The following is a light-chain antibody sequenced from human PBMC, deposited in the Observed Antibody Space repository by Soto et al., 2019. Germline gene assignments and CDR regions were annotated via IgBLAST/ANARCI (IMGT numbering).Light chain of an antibody. CDR1: QSISSY. Sequence: DIQMTQSASSLSASVGDRVTVTCRASQSISSYLNWYQQKPVKAPKRLIYAASSLQSGVPSRFSGSGSGTEFTLTIISLQPEDFATYYCLQHNSYPLTFGGGTKVDIK. V-gene: IGKV1-17*01. CDR3: LQHNSYPLT. CDR2: AAS. J-gene: IGKJ4*01.